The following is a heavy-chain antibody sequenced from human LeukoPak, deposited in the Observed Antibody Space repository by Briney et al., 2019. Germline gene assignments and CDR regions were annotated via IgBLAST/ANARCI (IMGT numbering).Heavy chain of an antibody. D-gene: IGHD1-1*01. Sequence: PGGSLRLSCAASGFNFDDYGMSWVRQAPGKGLEWVSTVTGSGGSTNYADSVKGRFTISRDNSKNTLYLQMNSLRAEDTAVYYCAKVMTTGNYYYYYMDVWGKGTTVTISS. V-gene: IGHV3-23*01. J-gene: IGHJ6*03. CDR1: GFNFDDYG. CDR3: AKVMTTGNYYYYYMDV. CDR2: VTGSGGST.